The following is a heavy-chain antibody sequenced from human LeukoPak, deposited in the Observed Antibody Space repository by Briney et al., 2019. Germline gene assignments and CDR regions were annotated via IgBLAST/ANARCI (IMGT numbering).Heavy chain of an antibody. CDR2: IYYSGST. CDR1: GGSISSSSYY. CDR3: ARLVAGDSSGYYFGENWFDP. J-gene: IGHJ5*02. Sequence: PSETLSLTCTVSGGSISSSSYYWGWIRQPPGKGLEWIGSIYYSGSTYYNPSLKSRVTISVDTSKNQFSLKLSSVTAADTAVYYCARLVAGDSSGYYFGENWFDPWGQGTLVTVSS. V-gene: IGHV4-39*01. D-gene: IGHD3-22*01.